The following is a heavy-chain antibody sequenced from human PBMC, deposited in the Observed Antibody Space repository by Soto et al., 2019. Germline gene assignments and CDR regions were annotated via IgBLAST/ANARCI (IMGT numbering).Heavy chain of an antibody. CDR2: ISGSGGST. V-gene: IGHV3-23*01. CDR1: GFTFSSYA. Sequence: PGGPLSLSCAASGFTFSSYAMSWVRQAPGKGLEWVSAISGSGGSTYYAESVKGRFTISRDNSKNTLYLQMNSLRAEDTAVYYCAKEGSIVVVPYYYYGMDVWGQGTTVTVSS. D-gene: IGHD2-2*01. CDR3: AKEGSIVVVPYYYYGMDV. J-gene: IGHJ6*02.